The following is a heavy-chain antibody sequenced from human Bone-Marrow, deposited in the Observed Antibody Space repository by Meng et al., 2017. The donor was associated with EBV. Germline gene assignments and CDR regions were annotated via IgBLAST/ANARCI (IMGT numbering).Heavy chain of an antibody. CDR3: ARDSSSLDY. V-gene: IGHV4-4*03. D-gene: IGHD6-13*01. Sequence: NAPVPLSRPCAFSGGSISSSNGWSGVLQPPGKGLEWIGEIYHRGSTNYNPSLKSRVTISVDKSKNQFSLKLSSVTAADTAVYYCARDSSSLDYWGQGTLVTVSS. CDR1: GGSISSSNG. J-gene: IGHJ4*02. CDR2: IYHRGST.